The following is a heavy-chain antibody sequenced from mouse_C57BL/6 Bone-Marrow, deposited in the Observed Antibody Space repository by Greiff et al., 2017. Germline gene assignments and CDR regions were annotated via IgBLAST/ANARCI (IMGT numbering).Heavy chain of an antibody. Sequence: EVQLVESGGGLVQPGGSMKLSCVASGFTFSNYWMNWVRQSPEKGLEWVAQIRLKSDNYATHYAESVKGRFTISRDDSKSSVYLKMNNVRAEGTGMYYCTVRSSDYVRRYSFDYWGQGTTLTVSS. D-gene: IGHD2-4*01. CDR3: TVRSSDYVRRYSFDY. CDR1: GFTFSNYW. CDR2: IRLKSDNYAT. V-gene: IGHV6-3*01. J-gene: IGHJ2*01.